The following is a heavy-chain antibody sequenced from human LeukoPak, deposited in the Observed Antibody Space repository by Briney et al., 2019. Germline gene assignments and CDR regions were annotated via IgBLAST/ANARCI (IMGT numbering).Heavy chain of an antibody. Sequence: GGSLRLSWAASGFTVSNAWMSWVRQAPGKGLEWVGRIKSKTDGETTDYAAPVKGRFTISRDDSKNTLYLQVNSLKTDDTDVYYCTPRNRVTGSLDSWGQGTLVTVSS. J-gene: IGHJ5*01. CDR1: GFTVSNAW. CDR2: IKSKTDGETT. V-gene: IGHV3-15*01. D-gene: IGHD2/OR15-2a*01. CDR3: TPRNRVTGSLDS.